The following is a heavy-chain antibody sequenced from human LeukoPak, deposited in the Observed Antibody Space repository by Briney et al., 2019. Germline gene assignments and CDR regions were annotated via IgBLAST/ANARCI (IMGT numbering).Heavy chain of an antibody. Sequence: GASVKVSCKASGGTFTSYDINWVRQATGQGLEWMGWMNPNSGNTGYAQKFQGRVTITRNNSISTAYMELSSLRSEDTAVYYCARAALGDCSSTSCYVFPFYYYYYYMNVWGKGTTVTVSS. D-gene: IGHD2-2*01. CDR1: GGTFTSYD. J-gene: IGHJ6*03. CDR3: ARAALGDCSSTSCYVFPFYYYYYYMNV. V-gene: IGHV1-8*03. CDR2: MNPNSGNT.